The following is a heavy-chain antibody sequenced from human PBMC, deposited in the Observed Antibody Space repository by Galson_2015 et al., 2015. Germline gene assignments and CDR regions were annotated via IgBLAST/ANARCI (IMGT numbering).Heavy chain of an antibody. CDR2: IIPIFGTA. CDR1: GGTFSSYA. CDR3: ARDARYCSSTSCLNWFDP. V-gene: IGHV1-69*13. Sequence: SVKVSCKASGGTFSSYAISWVRQAPGQGLEWMGGIIPIFGTANYAQKFQGRVTITADESTSTAYMELSSLRSEDTAVYYCARDARYCSSTSCLNWFDPWGQGTLVTVSS. J-gene: IGHJ5*02. D-gene: IGHD2-2*01.